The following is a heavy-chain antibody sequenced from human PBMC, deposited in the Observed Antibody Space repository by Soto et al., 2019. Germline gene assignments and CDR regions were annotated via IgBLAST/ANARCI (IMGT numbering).Heavy chain of an antibody. CDR1: GGSISSYY. V-gene: IGHV4-59*01. CDR2: IYYSGST. D-gene: IGHD3-3*01. Sequence: PSETLSLTCTVSGGSISSYYWSWIRQPPGKGLEWIGYIYYSGSTNYNPSLKSRVTISVDTSKNQFSLKLSSVTAADTAVYYCARGRVLRFLEWLLHSDYWGQGTLVTVSS. J-gene: IGHJ4*02. CDR3: ARGRVLRFLEWLLHSDY.